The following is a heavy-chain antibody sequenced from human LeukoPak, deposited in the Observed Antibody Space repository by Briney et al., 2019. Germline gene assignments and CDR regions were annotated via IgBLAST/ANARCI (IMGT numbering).Heavy chain of an antibody. CDR3: ARDHGDGDPLFFDY. J-gene: IGHJ4*02. CDR2: ISTAGKTI. D-gene: IGHD4-17*01. V-gene: IGHV3-11*01. Sequence: GGSLRLSCAASGFSFSDYFMCWIRQAPGEGLEWISCISTAGKTIYYADSVKGRFTISRDNAKESLYLQLNTLRAEDTAVYYCARDHGDGDPLFFDYWGQGTLVTVSS. CDR1: GFSFSDYF.